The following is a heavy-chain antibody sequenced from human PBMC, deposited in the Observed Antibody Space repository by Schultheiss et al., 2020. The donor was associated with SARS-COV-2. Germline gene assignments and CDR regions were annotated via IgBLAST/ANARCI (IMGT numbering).Heavy chain of an antibody. Sequence: ASVKVSCKASGYTFTSYAMHWVRQAPGQRLEWMGWSNAGNGNTNYAQKLQGRVTMTTDTSTSTAYMELRSLRSDDTAVYYCARVGWEPDYYYYGMDVWGQGSTVTVAS. CDR1: GYTFTSYA. J-gene: IGHJ6*02. V-gene: IGHV1-3*01. CDR3: ARVGWEPDYYYYGMDV. D-gene: IGHD1-26*01. CDR2: SNAGNGNT.